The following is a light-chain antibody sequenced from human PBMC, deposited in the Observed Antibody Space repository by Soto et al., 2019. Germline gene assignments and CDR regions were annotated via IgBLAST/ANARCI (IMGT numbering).Light chain of an antibody. CDR1: QSISNDY. V-gene: IGKV3-20*01. J-gene: IGKJ4*01. CDR3: QQYVAAPLT. Sequence: EIVLTQSPGTLSLSPGERATLSCRASQSISNDYLAWYQQKPGQAPRLLIYGASSRATGIPDRFGGSGSGTDFTLTISRLEPEDFAVYFCQQYVAAPLTFGGGTKVEIK. CDR2: GAS.